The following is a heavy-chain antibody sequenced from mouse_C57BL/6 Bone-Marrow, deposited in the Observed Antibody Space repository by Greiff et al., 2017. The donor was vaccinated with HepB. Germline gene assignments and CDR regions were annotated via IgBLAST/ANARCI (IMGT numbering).Heavy chain of an antibody. V-gene: IGHV3-6*01. D-gene: IGHD1-1*01. CDR1: GYSITSGYY. CDR3: ARDGGYYGWFAY. Sequence: EVQLQQSEPGLVKPSQSLSLTCSVTGYSITSGYYWNWIRQFPGNKLEWMGYISYDGSNNYNPSLKNRISITRDTSKNQFFLKLNSVTTEDTATYYCARDGGYYGWFAYWGQGTLVTVSA. CDR2: ISYDGSN. J-gene: IGHJ3*01.